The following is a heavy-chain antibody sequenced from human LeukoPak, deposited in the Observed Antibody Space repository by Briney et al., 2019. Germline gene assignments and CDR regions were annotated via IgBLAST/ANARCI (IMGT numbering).Heavy chain of an antibody. V-gene: IGHV3-64*04. Sequence: PGGSLRLSCSASGFTFSNYAMHWVRQAPGKGLEYVSDISSNGGITYYADSVKGRFTVSRDNSKNMLYLQMNSLRAEDTAVYYCARESWSDSVAFDIWGLGTMVIVSS. D-gene: IGHD3-3*01. CDR1: GFTFSNYA. CDR2: ISSNGGIT. CDR3: ARESWSDSVAFDI. J-gene: IGHJ3*02.